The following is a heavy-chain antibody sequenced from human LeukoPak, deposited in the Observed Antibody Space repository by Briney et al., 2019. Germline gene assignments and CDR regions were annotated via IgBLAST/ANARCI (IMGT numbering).Heavy chain of an antibody. CDR2: TFYRSKWYN. Sequence: SQTLSLTCAISGDSVSNKDAAWNWIRESPSRGLEWLGRTFYRSKWYNDYAVSMKGRIIVSADTSKNQFSLHLNSVTPDDTAVYYCGRTVGYFDYWGQGILVTVSS. CDR3: GRTVGYFDY. D-gene: IGHD2-15*01. V-gene: IGHV6-1*01. CDR1: GDSVSNKDAA. J-gene: IGHJ4*02.